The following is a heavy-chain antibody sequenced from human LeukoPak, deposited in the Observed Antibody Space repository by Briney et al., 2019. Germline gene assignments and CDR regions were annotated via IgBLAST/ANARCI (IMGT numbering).Heavy chain of an antibody. J-gene: IGHJ5*02. V-gene: IGHV4-4*02. CDR3: ARQRDSSRRWFDP. CDR1: GGSISSSNW. CDR2: IYHSGST. D-gene: IGHD6-13*01. Sequence: PSGTLSLTCAVSGGSISSSNWWSWVRQPPGKGLEWIGEIYHSGSTNYNPSLKSRVTISVDTSKNQFSLKLSSVTAADTAVYYCARQRDSSRRWFDPWGQGTLVTVSS.